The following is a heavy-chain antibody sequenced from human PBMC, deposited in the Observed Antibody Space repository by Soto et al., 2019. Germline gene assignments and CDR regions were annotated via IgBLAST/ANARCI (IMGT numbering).Heavy chain of an antibody. CDR3: TKSNTGPSSGTPFDY. V-gene: IGHV3-23*01. J-gene: IGHJ4*02. D-gene: IGHD1-1*01. Sequence: EVQLLESGGGLVQPGGSLRLSCAASGFPFSSSAMSWVRQTPGRGLEWVSTINGGGTNTYYADSVKGRFTISRDNSKNTQYVQLNSLSAEDTALYFCTKSNTGPSSGTPFDYLGQGTLVTVPS. CDR1: GFPFSSSA. CDR2: INGGGTNT.